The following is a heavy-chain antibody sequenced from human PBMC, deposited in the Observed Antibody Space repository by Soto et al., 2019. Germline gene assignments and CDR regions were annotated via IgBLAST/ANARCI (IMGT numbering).Heavy chain of an antibody. D-gene: IGHD3-3*01. CDR1: GGSFSGYY. J-gene: IGHJ6*02. CDR2: INHSGST. V-gene: IGHV4-34*01. Sequence: KASETLSLTCAVYGGSFSGYYWSWIRQPPGKGLEWIGEINHSGSTNYNPSLKSRVTISVDTSKNQFSLKLSSVTAADTAVYYCARGRVVLRFLEWPTGYYGMDVWGQGTTVTVSS. CDR3: ARGRVVLRFLEWPTGYYGMDV.